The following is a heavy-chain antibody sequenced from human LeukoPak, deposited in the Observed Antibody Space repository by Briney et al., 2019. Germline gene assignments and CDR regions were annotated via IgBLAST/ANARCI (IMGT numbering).Heavy chain of an antibody. CDR3: ARAVIVVVPAASYYFDY. J-gene: IGHJ4*02. D-gene: IGHD2-2*01. V-gene: IGHV1-46*01. CDR2: INPSGGST. CDR1: GYTFTSYY. Sequence: GASVKVSCKASGYTFTSYYMHWVRQATGQGLEWMGIINPSGGSTSYAQKFQGRVTMTRDMSTSTVYMELSSLRSEDTAVYYCARAVIVVVPAASYYFDYWGQGTLVTVSS.